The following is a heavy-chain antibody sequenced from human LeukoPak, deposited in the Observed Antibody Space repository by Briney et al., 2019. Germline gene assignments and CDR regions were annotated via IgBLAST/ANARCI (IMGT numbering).Heavy chain of an antibody. CDR1: GGSFSGYY. V-gene: IGHV4-34*01. D-gene: IGHD3-22*01. J-gene: IGHJ3*02. CDR2: INHSGST. Sequence: SETLSLTCAVYGGSFSGYYWSWIRQPPGKGLEWIGEINHSGSTNYNPSLKSRVTISVDTSKNQCSLKLSSVTAADTAVYYCARGFSSWYYDSSGYLDAFDIWGQGTMVTVSS. CDR3: ARGFSSWYYDSSGYLDAFDI.